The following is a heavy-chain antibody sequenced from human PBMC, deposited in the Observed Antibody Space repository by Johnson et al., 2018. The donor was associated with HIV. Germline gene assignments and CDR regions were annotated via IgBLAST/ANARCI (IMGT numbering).Heavy chain of an antibody. J-gene: IGHJ3*01. V-gene: IGHV3-20*04. CDR2: INWNGGNT. Sequence: VQLVESGGGVVRPGGSLRLSCTASGFTFDYYGMRWVRQAPGKGLEWVSYINWNGGNTGYADSVKGRFTISRDNAKNSLYLQMNSLRAEDTALYYCARDLIVGASGSDAFDVWGQGTAVTVSS. D-gene: IGHD1-26*01. CDR1: GFTFDYYG. CDR3: ARDLIVGASGSDAFDV.